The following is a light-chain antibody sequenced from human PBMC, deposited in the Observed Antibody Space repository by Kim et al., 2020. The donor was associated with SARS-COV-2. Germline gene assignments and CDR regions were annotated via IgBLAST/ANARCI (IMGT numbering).Light chain of an antibody. Sequence: QSVLTQTPSASGTPGQRVTISCSGSSSNIGSNYVCWYQHLPGTAPKLLIYRNNQRPSGVPDRFSGSKSGTSASLAISGLRSEDEADYYCAAWDDSLSGWVFGGGTQLTVL. CDR1: SSNIGSNY. V-gene: IGLV1-47*01. J-gene: IGLJ3*02. CDR2: RNN. CDR3: AAWDDSLSGWV.